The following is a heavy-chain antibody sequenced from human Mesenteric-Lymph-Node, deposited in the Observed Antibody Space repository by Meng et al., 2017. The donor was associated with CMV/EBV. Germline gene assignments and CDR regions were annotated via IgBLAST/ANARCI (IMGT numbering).Heavy chain of an antibody. J-gene: IGHJ1*01. Sequence: GESLKISCVASGLVFSSFGMHWVRQAPGKGLEWVAFIRFDGSEKYYADSVKGRFTISRDNSQNTLYLQINSLRAEDTAVYYCAKDRNYYDNSGLYFQHWGQGTLVTVSS. CDR3: AKDRNYYDNSGLYFQH. V-gene: IGHV3-30*02. D-gene: IGHD3-22*01. CDR1: GLVFSSFG. CDR2: IRFDGSEK.